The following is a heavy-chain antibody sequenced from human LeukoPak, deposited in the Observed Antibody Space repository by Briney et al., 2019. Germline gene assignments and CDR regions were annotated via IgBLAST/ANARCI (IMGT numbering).Heavy chain of an antibody. CDR1: GFTFSSYA. CDR2: ISYDGSNK. Sequence: GGSLRLSCAASGFTFSSYAMHWVRQAPGKGLEWVAVISYDGSNKYYADSVKGRFTISRDNSKNTLYLQMNSLRAEDTAVYYCTGLGELSLSRRNDAFDIWGQGTMVTVSS. D-gene: IGHD3-16*02. CDR3: TGLGELSLSRRNDAFDI. J-gene: IGHJ3*02. V-gene: IGHV3-30-3*01.